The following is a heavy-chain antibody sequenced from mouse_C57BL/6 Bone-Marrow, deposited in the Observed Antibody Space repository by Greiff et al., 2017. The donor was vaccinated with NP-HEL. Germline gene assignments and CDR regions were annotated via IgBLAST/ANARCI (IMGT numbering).Heavy chain of an antibody. CDR2: IYPGDGDT. V-gene: IGHV1-82*01. D-gene: IGHD4-1*01. J-gene: IGHJ1*03. Sequence: VQLQESGPELVKPGASVKISCKASGYAFSSSWMNWVKQRPGKGLEWIGRIYPGDGDTNYNGKFKGKATLTADKSSSTAYMQLISLTSEDSAVYFCARPNWDWYFDVWGTGTTVTVAS. CDR1: GYAFSSSW. CDR3: ARPNWDWYFDV.